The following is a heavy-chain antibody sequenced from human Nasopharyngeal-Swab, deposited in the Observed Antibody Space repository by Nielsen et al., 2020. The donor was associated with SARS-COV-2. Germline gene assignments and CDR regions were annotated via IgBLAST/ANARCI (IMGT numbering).Heavy chain of an antibody. D-gene: IGHD6-13*01. CDR1: GYTLTELS. Sequence: SVKVSCKVSGYTLTELSMHWVRQAPGKGLEWMGGIIPIFGTANYAQKFQGRVTITADESTSTAYMELSSLRSEDTAVYYCARGEGPLGYFDYWGQGTLVTVSS. CDR3: ARGEGPLGYFDY. J-gene: IGHJ4*02. V-gene: IGHV1-69*13. CDR2: IIPIFGTA.